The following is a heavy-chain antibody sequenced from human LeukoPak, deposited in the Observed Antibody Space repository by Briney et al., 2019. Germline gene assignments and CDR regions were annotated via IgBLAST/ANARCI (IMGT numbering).Heavy chain of an antibody. CDR1: GFTFSSYS. CDR2: ISSSSSTI. D-gene: IGHD2-21*02. J-gene: IGHJ4*02. Sequence: GGSLRLSCAASGFTFSSYSMNWVRQAPGKGLEWVSYISSSSSTIYYADSVKGRFTISRDNAKNSLYLQMNSLRDEDTAVYYCARLCAEGGDCYSGDYWGQGTLVTVSS. CDR3: ARLCAEGGDCYSGDY. V-gene: IGHV3-48*02.